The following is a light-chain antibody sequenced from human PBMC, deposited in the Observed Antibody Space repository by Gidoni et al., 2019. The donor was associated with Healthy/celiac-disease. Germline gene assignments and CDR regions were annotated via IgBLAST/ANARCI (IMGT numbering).Light chain of an antibody. CDR2: GAS. J-gene: IGKJ4*01. Sequence: EIALTQSPGTLSLSPGESATLSCRANQSVSSSYLAWYQQKPGQAPRLLIYGASGRATGIPDRCSGSGSRTNFTLTISRLEPEDFAVYYCQQYGSFFGGGTKVEIK. CDR3: QQYGSF. V-gene: IGKV3-20*01. CDR1: QSVSSSY.